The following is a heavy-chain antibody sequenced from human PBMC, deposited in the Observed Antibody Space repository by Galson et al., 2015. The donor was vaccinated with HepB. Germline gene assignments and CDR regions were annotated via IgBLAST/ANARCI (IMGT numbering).Heavy chain of an antibody. J-gene: IGHJ3*02. V-gene: IGHV3-48*02. Sequence: SLRLSCAASGFTFSSYSMNWVRQAPGKGLEWVSYISSSSSTIYYADSVKGRFTISRDNAKNSLCLQMNSLRDEDTAVYYCARASPDLDYGDYSEAFDIWGQGTMVTVSS. CDR2: ISSSSSTI. CDR3: ARASPDLDYGDYSEAFDI. CDR1: GFTFSSYS. D-gene: IGHD4-17*01.